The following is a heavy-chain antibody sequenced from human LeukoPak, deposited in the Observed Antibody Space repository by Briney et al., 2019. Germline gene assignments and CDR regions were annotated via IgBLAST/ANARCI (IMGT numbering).Heavy chain of an antibody. V-gene: IGHV3-64*04. D-gene: IGHD5-12*01. CDR3: AKDREGLSSGYDLEYFDY. Sequence: GGSLRLSCSASGFTLSSYAMHWVRQAPGRGPEYVSAISSNGGSTYYADSVKGRFTISRDNSKNTLFLQMNSLRAEDTAVYYCAKDREGLSSGYDLEYFDYWGQGTLVTVSS. CDR1: GFTLSSYA. J-gene: IGHJ4*02. CDR2: ISSNGGST.